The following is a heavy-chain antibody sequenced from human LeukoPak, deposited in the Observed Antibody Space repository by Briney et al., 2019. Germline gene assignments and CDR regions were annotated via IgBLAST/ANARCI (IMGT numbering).Heavy chain of an antibody. CDR1: GGTFSSYA. V-gene: IGHV1-69*13. D-gene: IGHD1-26*01. CDR2: IIPIFGTA. J-gene: IGHJ6*02. Sequence: GASVKVSCKASGGTFSSYAISWVRQAPGQGLEWMGGIIPIFGTANYAQKFQGRATITADESTSTAYMELSSLRSEDTAVYYCARDELPVHGMDVWGQGTTVTVSS. CDR3: ARDELPVHGMDV.